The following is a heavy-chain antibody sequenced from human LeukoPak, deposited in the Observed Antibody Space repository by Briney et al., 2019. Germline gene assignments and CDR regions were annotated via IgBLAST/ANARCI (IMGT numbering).Heavy chain of an antibody. CDR3: ARGYWYFDL. CDR1: GGSISSYY. V-gene: IGHV4-59*01. J-gene: IGHJ2*01. Sequence: SETLSLTCTVSGGSISSYYWSWIRQPPGKGLEWIGYIYYSGSTNYNPSLKSRVTISVDTSKNQFSLKLSSVTAADTAVYYCARGYWYFDLWGRGTLVTVSS. CDR2: IYYSGST.